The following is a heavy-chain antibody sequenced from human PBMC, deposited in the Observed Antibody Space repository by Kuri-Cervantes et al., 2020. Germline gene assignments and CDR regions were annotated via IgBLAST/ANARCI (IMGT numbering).Heavy chain of an antibody. CDR1: GGSISSYY. CDR2: IYYSGST. J-gene: IGHJ6*02. Sequence: SETLSLTCTVSGGSISSYYWSWIRQPPGKGLEWIGYIYYSGSTNYNPSLKSRVTISVDTSKNQFSLKLSSVTAADTAVYYCARLISGYYYYGMDVWGRGTAVTVSS. CDR3: ARLISGYYYYGMDV. D-gene: IGHD2-15*01. V-gene: IGHV4-59*01.